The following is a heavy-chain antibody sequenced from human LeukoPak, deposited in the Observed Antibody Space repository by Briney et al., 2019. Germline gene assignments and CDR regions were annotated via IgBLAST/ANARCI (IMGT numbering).Heavy chain of an antibody. CDR1: GFSVSTFD. V-gene: IGHV3-13*01. J-gene: IGHJ6*02. D-gene: IGHD3-16*02. CDR3: TREWRGIASHYSGMDV. CDR2: VGTNHDT. Sequence: GGSLRLSCVASGFSVSTFDIYWVRQAAGGGLEWVAAVGTNHDTLYLGSVKGRFTISRENAKNSLSLEMSYLTVEDTAVYYCTREWRGIASHYSGMDVWGQGTAVIVSS.